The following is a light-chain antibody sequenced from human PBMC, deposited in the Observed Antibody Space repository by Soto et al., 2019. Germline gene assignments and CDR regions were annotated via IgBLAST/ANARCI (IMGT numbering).Light chain of an antibody. V-gene: IGLV1-51*01. CDR3: GTWDSSLSAVV. CDR2: DNS. CDR1: SSNMGINF. J-gene: IGLJ2*01. Sequence: QSVLTQPPSVSAAPGQKVTISCSGGSSNMGINFVSWYQQLPGTAPKLLIYDNSNRPSGIPDRFSGSKSGTSATLGITGLQTGDEADYYCGTWDSSLSAVVFGGGTKLTVL.